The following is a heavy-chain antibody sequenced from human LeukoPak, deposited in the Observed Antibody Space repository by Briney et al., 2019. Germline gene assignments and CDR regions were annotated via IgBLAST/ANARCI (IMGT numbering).Heavy chain of an antibody. CDR2: ISSSSSTI. V-gene: IGHV3-48*04. CDR3: AREGVRYSSSWYGPLDV. J-gene: IGHJ6*02. Sequence: GGSLRLSCAASGFTFSSYSMNWVRQAPGKGLEWVSYISSSSSTIYYADSVKGRFTISRDNAKNSLYLQMNSLRAEDTAVYYCAREGVRYSSSWYGPLDVWGQGPTVTVSS. D-gene: IGHD6-13*01. CDR1: GFTFSSYS.